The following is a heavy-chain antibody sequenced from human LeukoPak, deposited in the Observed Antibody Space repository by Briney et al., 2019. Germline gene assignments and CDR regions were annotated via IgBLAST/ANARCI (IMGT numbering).Heavy chain of an antibody. D-gene: IGHD6-6*01. CDR1: GGSISSSSYY. CDR3: ARADPYSSSSPGIPFDY. Sequence: KPSETLSLTCTVSGGSISSSSYYWGWIRQPPGKGLEWIGSIYYSGSTYYNPSLKSRVTISVDTSKNQFSLKLSSVTAADTAVYYCARADPYSSSSPGIPFDYWGQGTLVTVSS. CDR2: IYYSGST. V-gene: IGHV4-39*01. J-gene: IGHJ4*02.